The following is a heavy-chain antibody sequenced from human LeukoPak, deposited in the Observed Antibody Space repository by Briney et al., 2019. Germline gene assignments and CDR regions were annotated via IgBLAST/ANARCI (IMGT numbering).Heavy chain of an antibody. V-gene: IGHV3-21*04. CDR1: GFTFNYYS. Sequence: GGSLRLSCAASGFTFNYYSMNWVRQTPGKGLEWVSSISSTTSYIYYADALKGRFTISRDNAKNSLYLQMNSLRAEDTALYYCTKGPSGIAVAGSPKYFQHWGQGTLVTVSS. J-gene: IGHJ1*01. CDR2: ISSTTSYI. D-gene: IGHD6-19*01. CDR3: TKGPSGIAVAGSPKYFQH.